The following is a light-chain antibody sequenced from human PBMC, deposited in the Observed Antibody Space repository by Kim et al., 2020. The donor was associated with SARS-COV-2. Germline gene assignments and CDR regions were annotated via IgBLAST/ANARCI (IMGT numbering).Light chain of an antibody. J-gene: IGKJ2*01. CDR3: QQSYNTPRSFT. V-gene: IGKV1-39*01. CDR1: QSISNY. CDR2: GAS. Sequence: DIQMTQSPSSLSASVGDRVTITCRASQSISNYLNWYQQKPGKAPKLLIYGASSLQSGVPSRFSGSGSGTDFTLNISSLQPEDFATYYCQQSYNTPRSFTFGQGTKLEIK.